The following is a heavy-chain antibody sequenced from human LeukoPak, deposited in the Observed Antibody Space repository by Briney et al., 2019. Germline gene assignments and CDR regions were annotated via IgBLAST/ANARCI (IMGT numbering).Heavy chain of an antibody. D-gene: IGHD6-13*01. CDR2: IYSGGDT. CDR1: GFSVSRSF. CDR3: AKLEQQLVAARW. V-gene: IGHV3-66*04. J-gene: IGHJ4*02. Sequence: PGGSLRLSCAASGFSVSRSFLSWVRLAPGKGLEWVSIIYSGGDTYYADSLKGRFTISRDNSKNTLYLQMNSLRAEDTAVYYCAKLEQQLVAARWWGQGTLVTVSS.